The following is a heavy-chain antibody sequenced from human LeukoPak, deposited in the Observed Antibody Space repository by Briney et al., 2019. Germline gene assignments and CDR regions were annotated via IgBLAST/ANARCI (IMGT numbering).Heavy chain of an antibody. CDR2: INHSGST. V-gene: IGHV4-34*01. J-gene: IGHJ4*02. Sequence: SETLSLTCAVYGGSFSGYYWSWIRQPPGKGLEWIGEINHSGSTNYNPSLKSRVTISVDTSKNQFSLKLSSVTAADTAVYYCARESSGYASFDYWGQGTLVTVSS. CDR3: ARESSGYASFDY. D-gene: IGHD5-12*01. CDR1: GGSFSGYY.